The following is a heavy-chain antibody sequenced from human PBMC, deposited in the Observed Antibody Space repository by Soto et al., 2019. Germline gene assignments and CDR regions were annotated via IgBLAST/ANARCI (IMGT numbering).Heavy chain of an antibody. Sequence: EVQLVQSGAEVKKPGESLMVSGKASGYDCNIYWIGWVRQLPGKGLEWMGVVYPDDSDTIYSPSFQCLVTISVAKSSSTASLQWSSLTASDTPMYYCVRRVHTTTPGGGLDVWGQGTTVIVSS. D-gene: IGHD1-26*01. CDR1: GYDCNIYW. CDR3: VRRVHTTTPGGGLDV. J-gene: IGHJ6*02. CDR2: VYPDDSDT. V-gene: IGHV5-51*03.